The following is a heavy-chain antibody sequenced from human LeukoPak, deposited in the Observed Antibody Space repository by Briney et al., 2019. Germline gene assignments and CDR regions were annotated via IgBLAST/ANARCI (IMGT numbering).Heavy chain of an antibody. CDR2: IVVGSGNT. CDR1: GFTFTSSA. CDR3: AADRAAGTVGYFDY. D-gene: IGHD6-13*01. J-gene: IGHJ4*02. V-gene: IGHV1-58*01. Sequence: ASVTVSCKASGFTFTSSAVQWVRQARGQRLEWIGWIVVGSGNTNYAQRFQERVTITRDMSTSTAYMELSSLRSEDTAVYYCAADRAAGTVGYFDYWGQGTLVTVSS.